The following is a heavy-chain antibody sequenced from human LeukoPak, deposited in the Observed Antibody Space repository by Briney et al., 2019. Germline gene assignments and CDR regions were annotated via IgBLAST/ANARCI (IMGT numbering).Heavy chain of an antibody. Sequence: GGSLRLSCAASGFTFSSYWMSWVRQAPGKGLEWVANIKQDGSEKYYADSVKGRFTISRDNSKNTLYLQMNSLRAEDTAVYYCAKDNGLRNHFDYWGQGTLATVSS. D-gene: IGHD4-17*01. CDR2: IKQDGSEK. CDR3: AKDNGLRNHFDY. CDR1: GFTFSSYW. V-gene: IGHV3-7*01. J-gene: IGHJ4*02.